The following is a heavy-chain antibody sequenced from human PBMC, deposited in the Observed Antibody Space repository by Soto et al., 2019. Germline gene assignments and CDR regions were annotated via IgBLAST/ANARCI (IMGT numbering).Heavy chain of an antibody. CDR3: ARDRLRFLEWLAPNHYYYYGMDV. CDR2: INPNSGGT. D-gene: IGHD3-3*01. Sequence: ASVKVSCKASGYTFTGYYMHWVRQAPGQGLEWMGWINPNSGGTNYAQKFQGWVTMTRDASISTAYMELSRLRSDDTAVYYCARDRLRFLEWLAPNHYYYYGMDVWGQGTTLTVSS. J-gene: IGHJ6*02. V-gene: IGHV1-2*04. CDR1: GYTFTGYY.